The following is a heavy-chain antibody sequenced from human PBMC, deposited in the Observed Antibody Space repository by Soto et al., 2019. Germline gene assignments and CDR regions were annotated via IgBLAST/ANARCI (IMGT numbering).Heavy chain of an antibody. V-gene: IGHV1-2*04. D-gene: IGHD3-9*01. J-gene: IGHJ5*02. CDR2: INPNSGGT. Sequence: ASVKVSCKASGYTFTGYYMHWVRQAPGQGLEWMGWINPNSGGTNYAQKFQGWVTMTRDTSISTAYMELSRLRSDDTAVYYCARDYYDILTGYLGAYNWFDPWGQGTLVTSPQ. CDR3: ARDYYDILTGYLGAYNWFDP. CDR1: GYTFTGYY.